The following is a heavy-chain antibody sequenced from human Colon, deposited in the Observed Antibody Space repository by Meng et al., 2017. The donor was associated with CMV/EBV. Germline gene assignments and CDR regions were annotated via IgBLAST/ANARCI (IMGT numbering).Heavy chain of an antibody. D-gene: IGHD5-18*01. CDR2: IRYDENSE. J-gene: IGHJ1*01. CDR3: ARPTSPSYSDFVLV. CDR1: GFTFNSYG. Sequence: GGSLRLSCETSGFTFNSYGMHWVRRAPGEGLEWVAFIRYDENSELYADSVKGRFTISRDNSKNTLYLQMTNLRGEDTALYYCARPTSPSYSDFVLVWGQGTLVTVSS. V-gene: IGHV3-30*02.